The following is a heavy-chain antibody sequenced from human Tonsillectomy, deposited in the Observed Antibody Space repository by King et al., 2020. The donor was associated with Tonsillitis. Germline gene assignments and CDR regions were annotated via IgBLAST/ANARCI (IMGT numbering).Heavy chain of an antibody. Sequence: VQLVQSGAEVKRPGASVKVACKSSGYTFTDFNLHWVRQAPGQGLEWLGRINPRGADTGHAQIFQGRVTLTRDTATGTVYMELSNLRSEDTAIYYCARGDSSGLYNYFEYWGQGTLVTVSS. CDR3: ARGDSSGLYNYFEY. D-gene: IGHD3-22*01. CDR2: INPRGADT. J-gene: IGHJ4*02. V-gene: IGHV1-46*01. CDR1: GYTFTDFN.